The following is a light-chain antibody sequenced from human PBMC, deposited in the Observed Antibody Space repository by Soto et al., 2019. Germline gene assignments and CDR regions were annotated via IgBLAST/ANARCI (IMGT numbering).Light chain of an antibody. J-gene: IGLJ1*01. V-gene: IGLV2-14*03. CDR1: SSDVGGYNY. Sequence: QSVLPQPASVPGSPGQSITISCTGTSSDVGGYNYVSWYQQHPGKAPKLMIYDVNNRPSGVSNRFSGSKSGNTASLTISGLQAEDEADYYCSSYTTSSTLGVFGTGTKVTVL. CDR2: DVN. CDR3: SSYTTSSTLGV.